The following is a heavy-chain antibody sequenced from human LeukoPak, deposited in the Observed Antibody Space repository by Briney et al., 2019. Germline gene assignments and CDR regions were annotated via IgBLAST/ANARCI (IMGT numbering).Heavy chain of an antibody. CDR2: MNPNNGNT. Sequence: GASVKVSCKASGYTFTGYDINWVRQATGQGLEWMGWMNPNNGNTDYAQKFQGRVTMTTDTSTSTAYMELRSLISDDTAVYYCARGDYGDYWGQGTLVTVSS. V-gene: IGHV1-8*01. CDR3: ARGDYGDY. CDR1: GYTFTGYD. J-gene: IGHJ4*02.